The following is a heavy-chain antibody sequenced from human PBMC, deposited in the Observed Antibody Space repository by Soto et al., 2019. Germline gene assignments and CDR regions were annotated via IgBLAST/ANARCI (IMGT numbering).Heavy chain of an antibody. CDR2: IVVGSGNT. CDR3: AAFGSPAAGTFDY. Sequence: SVKVSCKASGFTFTSSAVQWVRQARGQRLEWIGWIVVGSGNTNYTQKFQERVTITRDMSTSTAYMELSSLRSEDTAVYYCAAFGSPAAGTFDYWGQGTLVTVSS. D-gene: IGHD6-13*01. CDR1: GFTFTSSA. V-gene: IGHV1-58*01. J-gene: IGHJ4*02.